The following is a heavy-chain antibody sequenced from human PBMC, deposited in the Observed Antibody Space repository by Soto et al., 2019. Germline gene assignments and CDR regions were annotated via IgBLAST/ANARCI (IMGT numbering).Heavy chain of an antibody. D-gene: IGHD3-3*01. CDR3: SRQASDFWSGKPQYYMDV. CDR1: GFTFSGSA. V-gene: IGHV3-73*01. J-gene: IGHJ6*03. CDR2: IRSKGNNYAT. Sequence: GGSLRLSCAASGFTFSGSAMHWVRQASGKGLEWVGRIRSKGNNYATAYGASLKGRFTIPRDDSKNTAYLQMNSLNTEDTAVYYCSRQASDFWSGKPQYYMDVWGNGTTVTVSS.